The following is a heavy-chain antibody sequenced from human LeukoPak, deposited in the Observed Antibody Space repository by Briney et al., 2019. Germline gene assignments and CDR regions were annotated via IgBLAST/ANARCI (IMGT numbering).Heavy chain of an antibody. J-gene: IGHJ5*02. CDR2: ISSSSSYI. CDR3: ARDLGQYYDTSDNWFEP. Sequence: GSLRLSCAASGFTFSSYSMNWVRQAPGKGLEWVSSISSSSSYIYYADSVKGRFTISRDNAKNSLYLQMNSLRAEDTAVYYCARDLGQYYDTSDNWFEPWGQGTLVTVSS. D-gene: IGHD3-22*01. V-gene: IGHV3-21*01. CDR1: GFTFSSYS.